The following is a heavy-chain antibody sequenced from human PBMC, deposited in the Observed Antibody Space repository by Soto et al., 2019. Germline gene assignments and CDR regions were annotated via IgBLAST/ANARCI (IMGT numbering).Heavy chain of an antibody. V-gene: IGHV4-4*02. CDR3: ARDRRITIFGVVIITPKAPSYYYGMDV. CDR2: ICHSGST. J-gene: IGHJ6*02. Sequence: SETLSLTCAVSGGSISSSNWWSWVRQPPGKGLEWIGEICHSGSTNYNPSLKSRVTISVDKSKNQFSLKLSSVTAADTAVYYCARDRRITIFGVVIITPKAPSYYYGMDVWGQGTTVTVSS. CDR1: GGSISSSNW. D-gene: IGHD3-3*01.